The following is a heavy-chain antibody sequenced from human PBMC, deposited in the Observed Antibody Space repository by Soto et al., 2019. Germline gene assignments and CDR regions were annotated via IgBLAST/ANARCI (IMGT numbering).Heavy chain of an antibody. CDR1: GGSISSSSYY. J-gene: IGHJ3*02. CDR2: IYYSGST. V-gene: IGHV4-61*01. CDR3: ARDSARFTVTSGNVLDAFDI. D-gene: IGHD4-17*01. Sequence: SETLSLTCTVSGGSISSSSYYWGWIRQPPGKGLEWIGYIYYSGSTNYNPSLKSRVTISVDTSKNQFSLKLSSVTAADTAVYYCARDSARFTVTSGNVLDAFDIWGQGTMVTVSS.